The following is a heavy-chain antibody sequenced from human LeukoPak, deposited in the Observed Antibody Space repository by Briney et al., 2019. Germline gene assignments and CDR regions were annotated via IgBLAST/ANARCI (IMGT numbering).Heavy chain of an antibody. CDR1: GGSISGHY. V-gene: IGHV4-59*11. CDR3: ARGLDYDFWSGHGWFDP. Sequence: SETLSLTCTVSGGSISGHYWSWIRQPPGKGLEWIGYIYYSGSTNYNPSLKSRVTISVDTSKNQFSLKLSSVTAADTAVYYCARGLDYDFWSGHGWFDPWGQGTLVTVSS. J-gene: IGHJ5*02. D-gene: IGHD3-3*01. CDR2: IYYSGST.